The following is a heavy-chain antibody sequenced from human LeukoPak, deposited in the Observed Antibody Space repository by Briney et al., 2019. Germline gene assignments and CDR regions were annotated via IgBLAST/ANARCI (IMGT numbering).Heavy chain of an antibody. J-gene: IGHJ3*02. CDR2: IIPIFGIA. D-gene: IGHD2-15*01. CDR3: ARDSEDLVVVVAAAVSAFDI. Sequence: SVKVSCKASGGTFSNYAIGWVRQAPGQGLEWMGRIIPIFGIANYAQKFQGRVTITADKSTSTSYMELSSLRSEDTAVYYCARDSEDLVVVVAAAVSAFDIWGQGTMVTVSS. CDR1: GGTFSNYA. V-gene: IGHV1-69*04.